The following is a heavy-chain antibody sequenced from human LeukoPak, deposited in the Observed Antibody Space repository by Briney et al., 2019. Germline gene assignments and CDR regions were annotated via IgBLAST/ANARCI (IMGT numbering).Heavy chain of an antibody. CDR3: ARLVGSSFDY. J-gene: IGHJ4*02. D-gene: IGHD1-26*01. Sequence: GASVKVSCKASGGTFSSYAISWVRQAPGQGLEYMGGIIPLLQTADYAQRFQGKVTITADESTNTAYLALSSLTSEDTAVYYCARLVGSSFDYWGQGTLVIVSS. V-gene: IGHV1-69*01. CDR1: GGTFSSYA. CDR2: IIPLLQTA.